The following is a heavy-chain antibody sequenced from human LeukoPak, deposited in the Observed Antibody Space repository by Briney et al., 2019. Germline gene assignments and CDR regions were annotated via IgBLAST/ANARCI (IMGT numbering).Heavy chain of an antibody. D-gene: IGHD7-27*01. J-gene: IGHJ3*02. V-gene: IGHV3-48*02. CDR1: GFTFSSYS. Sequence: GGSLRLSCAASGFTFSSYSMSWVRQAPGKGLEWVPYISTSSSTIYYEDSVKGRFTISRDNAKNSLYVQMNSLRDEDTAVYYCVRVDWGSFAFDIRGQGTMVTVSS. CDR2: ISTSSSTI. CDR3: VRVDWGSFAFDI.